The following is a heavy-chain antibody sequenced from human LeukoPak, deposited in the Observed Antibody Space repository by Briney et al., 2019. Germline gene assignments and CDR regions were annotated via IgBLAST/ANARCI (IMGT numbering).Heavy chain of an antibody. CDR3: AKDLGRYRNNYFDY. V-gene: IGHV3-23*01. Sequence: TGGSLRLSCAASGFTFNSYAMSWVRQAPEKGLEWVATISGSGGGTYYADSVKGRFTISRDGSKNTLYLQMNSLRAEDTAVYYCAKDLGRYRNNYFDYWGQGTLVTVSS. CDR2: ISGSGGGT. CDR1: GFTFNSYA. J-gene: IGHJ4*02. D-gene: IGHD1-26*01.